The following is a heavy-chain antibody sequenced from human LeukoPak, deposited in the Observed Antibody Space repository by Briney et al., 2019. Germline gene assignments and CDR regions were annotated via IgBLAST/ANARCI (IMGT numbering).Heavy chain of an antibody. V-gene: IGHV3-48*04. CDR1: GFTFSSYA. Sequence: GGSLRLSCAASGFTFSSYAMSWVRQAPGKGLEWVSYISSSGSTIYYADSVKGRFTISRDNAKNSLYLQMNSLRAEDTAVYYCARTDKGYFDYPSSGMDVWGKGTTVTVSS. D-gene: IGHD3-9*01. CDR3: ARTDKGYFDYPSSGMDV. J-gene: IGHJ6*04. CDR2: ISSSGSTI.